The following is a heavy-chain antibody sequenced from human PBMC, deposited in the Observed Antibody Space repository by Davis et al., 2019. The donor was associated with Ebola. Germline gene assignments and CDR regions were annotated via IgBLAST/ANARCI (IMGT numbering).Heavy chain of an antibody. CDR2: IRYDGSNK. Sequence: GESLKISCAASGFTFSSYGMHWVRQAPGKGLEWVAFIRYDGSNKYYADSVKGRFTISRDNSKNTLYLQMNSLRAEDTAVYYCAVTTPNDYDLMDVWGEGTTVTVSS. D-gene: IGHD4-17*01. CDR1: GFTFSSYG. V-gene: IGHV3-30*02. J-gene: IGHJ6*04. CDR3: AVTTPNDYDLMDV.